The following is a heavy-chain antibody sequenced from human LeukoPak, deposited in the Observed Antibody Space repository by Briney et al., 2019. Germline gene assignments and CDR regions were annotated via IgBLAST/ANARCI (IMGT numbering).Heavy chain of an antibody. CDR2: INTDGSNR. J-gene: IGHJ4*02. V-gene: IGHV3-7*01. CDR3: ARGCSGYDWVPIDY. Sequence: GGSLRLSCAASGLTFSAAWMSWVRQAPGKGLEWVATINTDGSNRYYVDSVEGRFTISRDNAKNSLYLQMNSLRAEDTAVYYCARGCSGYDWVPIDYWGQGTLVTVSS. D-gene: IGHD5-12*01. CDR1: GLTFSAAW.